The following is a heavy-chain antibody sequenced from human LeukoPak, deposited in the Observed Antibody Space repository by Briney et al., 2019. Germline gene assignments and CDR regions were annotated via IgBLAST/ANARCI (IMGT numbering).Heavy chain of an antibody. CDR3: ARGDIVVVPAAITHYYYYMDV. CDR1: GGSISSYY. D-gene: IGHD2-2*01. Sequence: SETLSLTCSVSGGSISSYYWSWIRQPPGKGLEWIGYIYYSGSTNYNPSLKSRVTISVDTSKNQFSLKLSSVTAEDTAVYYCARGDIVVVPAAITHYYYYMDVWGKGTTVTVSS. CDR2: IYYSGST. V-gene: IGHV4-59*01. J-gene: IGHJ6*03.